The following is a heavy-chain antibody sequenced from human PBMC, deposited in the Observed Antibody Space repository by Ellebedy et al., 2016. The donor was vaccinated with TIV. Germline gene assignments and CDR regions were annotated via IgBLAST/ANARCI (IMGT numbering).Heavy chain of an antibody. CDR2: IYYGGST. D-gene: IGHD3-10*01. CDR1: GGSLSSSSYY. J-gene: IGHJ4*02. Sequence: SETLSLTCTVSGGSLSSSSYYWGWIRQPPGKGLEWIGSIYYGGSTNYNPSLKSRVTISVDTSKNQFSLKLSSVTAADTAVYYCARNYYGSGSYYFDWGQGTLVTVSS. V-gene: IGHV4-39*07. CDR3: ARNYYGSGSYYFD.